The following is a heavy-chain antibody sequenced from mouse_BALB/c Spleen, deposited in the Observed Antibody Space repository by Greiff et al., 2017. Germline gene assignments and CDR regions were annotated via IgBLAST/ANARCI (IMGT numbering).Heavy chain of an antibody. CDR1: GFNIKDTY. V-gene: IGHV14-3*02. J-gene: IGHJ1*01. CDR3: ARCGYDGTYYYWYFDV. Sequence: VQLQQSGAELVKPGASVKLSCTASGFNIKDTYMHWVKQRPEQGLEWIGRIDPANGNTKYDPKFQGKATLTADTSSNTAYLQLSSLTSEDTAVYYCARCGYDGTYYYWYFDVWGAGTTVTVSS. D-gene: IGHD2-2*01. CDR2: IDPANGNT.